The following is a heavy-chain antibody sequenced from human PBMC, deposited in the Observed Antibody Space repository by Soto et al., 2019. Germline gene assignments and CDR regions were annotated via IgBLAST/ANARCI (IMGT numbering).Heavy chain of an antibody. V-gene: IGHV3-30*18. CDR1: GFTFSAYG. CDR2: ISADGNTE. J-gene: IGHJ3*02. Sequence: QVQLVESGGGVVQPGRSLRLSCAASGFTFSAYGMHWVRQAPGKGPEWVAVISADGNTEDYADNVKGRFTISRDDAKNTLYLQMDSLRADDTALYYCAKDPTTAPRWALHNWGQGTRVTVSS. D-gene: IGHD4-4*01. CDR3: AKDPTTAPRWALHN.